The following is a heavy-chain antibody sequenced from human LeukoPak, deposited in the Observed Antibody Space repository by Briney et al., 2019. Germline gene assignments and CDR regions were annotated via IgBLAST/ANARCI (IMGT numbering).Heavy chain of an antibody. Sequence: SETLSLTCAVSGYSISSGYYWGWIRQPPGQGLEWIGSIYHSGSTYYNPSLKSRVTISVDTSKNQFSLKLSSVTAADTAVYYCASEGRESTFDYWGQGTLVTVSS. V-gene: IGHV4-38-2*01. D-gene: IGHD3-10*01. CDR2: IYHSGST. CDR3: ASEGRESTFDY. CDR1: GYSISSGYY. J-gene: IGHJ4*02.